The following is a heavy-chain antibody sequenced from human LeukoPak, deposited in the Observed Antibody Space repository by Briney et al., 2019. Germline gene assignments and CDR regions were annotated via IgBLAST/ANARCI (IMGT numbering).Heavy chain of an antibody. CDR2: IYTSGST. CDR1: GVSISSYY. J-gene: IGHJ4*02. D-gene: IGHD3-10*01. V-gene: IGHV4-4*07. Sequence: PSETLSLTCAVSGVSISSYYWSWIRQPAGKGLEWIGRIYTSGSTNYNPSLKSRVTMSVDTSKNQFSLKLSSVTAADTAVYYCARGAYNYGSGSYVFDYWGQGTLVTVSS. CDR3: ARGAYNYGSGSYVFDY.